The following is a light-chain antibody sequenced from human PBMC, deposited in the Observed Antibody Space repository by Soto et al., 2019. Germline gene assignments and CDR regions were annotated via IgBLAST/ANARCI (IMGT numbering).Light chain of an antibody. J-gene: IGLJ1*01. V-gene: IGLV2-11*01. CDR2: DVT. Sequence: QSVLTRPRSVSGSPGQSVTISCTGTSSDVGGYDYVSWYQQHPGKAPKLMIYDVTKRPSGVPDRFSGSRSGNTASLTISGLQAEDDADYYCCSYAGTYTFYVFGTGTKVTVL. CDR3: CSYAGTYTFYV. CDR1: SSDVGGYDY.